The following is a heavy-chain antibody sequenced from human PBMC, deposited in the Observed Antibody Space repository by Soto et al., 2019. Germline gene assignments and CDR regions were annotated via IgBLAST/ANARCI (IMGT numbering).Heavy chain of an antibody. V-gene: IGHV3-23*01. J-gene: IGHJ4*02. CDR1: GGSFSGYY. CDR2: ISGSGGST. Sequence: ETLSLTCAVYGGSFSGYYWSWIRQPPGKGLEWVSAISGSGGSTYYADSVKGRFTISRDNSKNTLYLQMNSLRAEDTAVYYCAKEPPCSSTSCFLSPLKNWGQGTLVTVSS. D-gene: IGHD2-2*01. CDR3: AKEPPCSSTSCFLSPLKN.